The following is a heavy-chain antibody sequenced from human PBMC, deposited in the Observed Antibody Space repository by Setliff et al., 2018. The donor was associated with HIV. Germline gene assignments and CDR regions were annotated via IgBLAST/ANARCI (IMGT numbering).Heavy chain of an antibody. Sequence: PSETLSLTCTVSGDSTSSSSSYWGWIRQPPGKGLEWIGSIYYSGSTYYNPSLKSRVTISVDTSKNQFSLKLNSVTAADTAVYYCARTRGCTYGYIDSWAQGTLVTVSS. V-gene: IGHV4-39*01. CDR3: ARTRGCTYGYIDS. J-gene: IGHJ4*02. D-gene: IGHD5-18*01. CDR2: IYYSGST. CDR1: GDSTSSSSSY.